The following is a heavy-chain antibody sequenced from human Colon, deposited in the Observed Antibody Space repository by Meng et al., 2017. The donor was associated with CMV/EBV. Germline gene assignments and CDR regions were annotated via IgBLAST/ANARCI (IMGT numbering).Heavy chain of an antibody. D-gene: IGHD2-2*02. CDR3: ARDIRVAGPAGGCSSTSCYRYYYYGMDV. Sequence: GGSLRLSCAASGFTFSSYAMHWVRQAPGKGLEWVAVISYDGSNKYYADFVKGRFTISRDNSKNTLYLQMNSLRVEDTAVYYCARDIRVAGPAGGCSSTSCYRYYYYGMDVWGQGTTVTVSS. CDR2: ISYDGSNK. CDR1: GFTFSSYA. J-gene: IGHJ6*02. V-gene: IGHV3-30*04.